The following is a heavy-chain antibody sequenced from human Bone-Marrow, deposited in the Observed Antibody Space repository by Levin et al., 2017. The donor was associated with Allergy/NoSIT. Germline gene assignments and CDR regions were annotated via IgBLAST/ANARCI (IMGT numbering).Heavy chain of an antibody. CDR2: IYPGDSDT. J-gene: IGHJ2*01. CDR3: ARPKVASGYDSYWYFDL. Sequence: RGESLKISCKTSGYNFAFYWIVWVRQMPGKGLEWVGTIYPGDSDTRYSPSFQGHVTISVDKSVTTAYLQWNSLRASDTALYFCARPKVASGYDSYWYFDLWGRGTQVTVSS. D-gene: IGHD5-12*01. V-gene: IGHV5-51*01. CDR1: GYNFAFYW.